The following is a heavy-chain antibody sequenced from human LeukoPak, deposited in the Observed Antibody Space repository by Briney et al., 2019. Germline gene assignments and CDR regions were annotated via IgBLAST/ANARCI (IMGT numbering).Heavy chain of an antibody. Sequence: GGSLRLSCEVSGFSFSTYWMTWVRQAPGKGLEWVANINQHGSETYYVDSVKGRFIISRDNAKNSLFLQMDSLTGEDTAVYYCSRGGLYRYSGTSGDYWGQGTLVTVSS. J-gene: IGHJ4*02. D-gene: IGHD1-26*01. CDR1: GFSFSTYW. CDR2: INQHGSET. CDR3: SRGGLYRYSGTSGDY. V-gene: IGHV3-7*01.